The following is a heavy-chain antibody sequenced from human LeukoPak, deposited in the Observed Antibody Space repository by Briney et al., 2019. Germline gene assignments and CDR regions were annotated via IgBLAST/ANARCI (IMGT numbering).Heavy chain of an antibody. CDR3: ARGFATMVRGVVLDF. CDR1: SGSFSGYY. V-gene: IGHV4-34*01. CDR2: IYHSGST. J-gene: IGHJ4*02. Sequence: PSETLSLTCAVYSGSFSGYYWSWIRQPPGKGLEWIGEIYHSGSTNYNPSLKSRVTISVDTSKNQFPLKLNSVTAPDTAVYYCARGFATMVRGVVLDFWGQGTLVTVSS. D-gene: IGHD3-10*01.